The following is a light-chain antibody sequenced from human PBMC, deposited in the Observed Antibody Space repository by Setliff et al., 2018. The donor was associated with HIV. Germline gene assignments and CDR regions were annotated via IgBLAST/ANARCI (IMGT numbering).Light chain of an antibody. J-gene: IGLJ3*02. CDR3: AVWDDSLSGWV. Sequence: QSVLTQPPSASETPGQRVTISCSGRSSNIGTNYVFWYQHLPGTAPKLLIYRDNQRPSGVPDRFSGSKSDTSASLAISGLRSEDEAHYYCAVWDDSLSGWVLGGGTKVTV. V-gene: IGLV1-47*01. CDR2: RDN. CDR1: SSNIGTNY.